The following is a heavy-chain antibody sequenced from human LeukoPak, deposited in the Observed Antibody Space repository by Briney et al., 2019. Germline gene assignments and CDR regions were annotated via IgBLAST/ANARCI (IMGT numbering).Heavy chain of an antibody. Sequence: ASVKVSCKASGYTFTSYYMHWVRQAPGQGLEWMGIINPSGGSTSYAQKFQGRVTMTRDTSTSTVYMELSSLRSEDTAVYYCARESKNYYDSSGYYVEKDCWGQGALVTVSS. D-gene: IGHD3-22*01. CDR3: ARESKNYYDSSGYYVEKDC. V-gene: IGHV1-46*01. J-gene: IGHJ4*02. CDR2: INPSGGST. CDR1: GYTFTSYY.